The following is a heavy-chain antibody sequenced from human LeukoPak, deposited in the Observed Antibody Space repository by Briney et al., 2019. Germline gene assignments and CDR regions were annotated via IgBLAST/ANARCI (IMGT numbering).Heavy chain of an antibody. V-gene: IGHV4-34*01. CDR1: GGSFSGYY. Sequence: SETLSLTCAVYGGSFSGYYWSWTRQPPGKGLEWIGEINHSGSTNYSPSLKSRVTISVDTSKNQFSLKLSSVTAADTAVYYCARGTLYYDYVWGSYRSMFDYWGQGTLVTVSS. CDR3: ARGTLYYDYVWGSYRSMFDY. D-gene: IGHD3-16*02. J-gene: IGHJ4*02. CDR2: INHSGST.